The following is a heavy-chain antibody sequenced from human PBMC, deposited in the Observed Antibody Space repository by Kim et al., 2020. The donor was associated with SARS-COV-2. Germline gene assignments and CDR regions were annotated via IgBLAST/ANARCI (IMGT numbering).Heavy chain of an antibody. J-gene: IGHJ4*02. V-gene: IGHV5-51*01. D-gene: IGHD2-15*01. Sequence: PSLQGHVTISADKSISTAYLQWSSMKASDTARYYCARQRGDIVGDTDFDYWGQGTLVTVSS. CDR3: ARQRGDIVGDTDFDY.